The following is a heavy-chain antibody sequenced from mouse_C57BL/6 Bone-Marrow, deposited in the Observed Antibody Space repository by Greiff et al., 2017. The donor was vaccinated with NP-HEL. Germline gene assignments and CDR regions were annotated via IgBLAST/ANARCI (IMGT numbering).Heavy chain of an antibody. CDR1: GFNIKDDY. CDR2: LDPENGDT. D-gene: IGHD2-4*01. Sequence: VQLQQSGAELVRPGASVKLSCTASGFNIKDDYMHWVKQRPEQGLEWIGWLDPENGDTEYASKFQGKATITADTSSNTAYLQLSSLTSEDTAVYYCTTFGDYDVGYYAMDYWGQGTSVTVSS. J-gene: IGHJ4*01. CDR3: TTFGDYDVGYYAMDY. V-gene: IGHV14-4*01.